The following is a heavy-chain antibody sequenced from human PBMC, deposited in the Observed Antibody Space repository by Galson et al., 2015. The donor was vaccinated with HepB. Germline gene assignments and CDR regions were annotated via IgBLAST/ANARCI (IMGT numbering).Heavy chain of an antibody. CDR1: GFTFSSYG. CDR2: ISYDGSNK. Sequence: SLRLSCAASGFTFSSYGMHWVRQAPGMGLEWVAVISYDGSNKYYADSVKGRFTISRDNSKNTLYLQMNSLRAEDTAVYCCAKDKCGSYFDYWGQGTLGTVSS. D-gene: IGHD5-12*01. CDR3: AKDKCGSYFDY. J-gene: IGHJ4*02. V-gene: IGHV3-30*18.